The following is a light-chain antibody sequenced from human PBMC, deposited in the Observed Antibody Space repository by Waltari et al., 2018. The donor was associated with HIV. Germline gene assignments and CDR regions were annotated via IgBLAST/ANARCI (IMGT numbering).Light chain of an antibody. Sequence: SYVLTQSPSVSVDSGATAMISCGRPQVGDQSLYLYRQRAGPAPLLVIQYDVGRPSGIPERISASKSEKTATLTITGVEAGDEADYFCQVWDSGSRSVVFGGGTKLTVL. CDR3: QVWDSGSRSVV. CDR2: YDV. J-gene: IGLJ2*01. CDR1: QVGDQS. V-gene: IGLV3-21*04.